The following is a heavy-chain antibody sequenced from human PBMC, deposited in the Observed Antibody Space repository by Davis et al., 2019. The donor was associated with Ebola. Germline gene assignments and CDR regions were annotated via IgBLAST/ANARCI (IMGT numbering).Heavy chain of an antibody. Sequence: ASVKVSCKASGYTFTGYYVHWVRQAPGQGLEWMGWINPKSDGTNYAQKFQGRVTMTSDTSISTAYMELSSLRSEDTAVYYCAREGVHYYDSSGFVWGQGTLVTVSS. D-gene: IGHD3-22*01. CDR3: AREGVHYYDSSGFV. CDR1: GYTFTGYY. CDR2: INPKSDGT. J-gene: IGHJ4*02. V-gene: IGHV1-2*02.